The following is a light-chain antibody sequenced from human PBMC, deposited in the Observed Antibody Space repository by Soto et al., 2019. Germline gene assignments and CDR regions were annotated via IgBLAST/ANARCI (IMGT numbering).Light chain of an antibody. V-gene: IGKV4-1*01. CDR3: QPYYSTPFT. Sequence: DIVMTQSPDSLAVSLGERATINCKSSQSVLYSSNNNNYLAWYQQKPGQPPKLLIYWASTRESGVPDRFSGSGSGTDFTLTISSLQAEDVAVYYCQPYYSTPFTFGPGTKVDIK. CDR1: QSVLYSSNNNNY. J-gene: IGKJ3*01. CDR2: WAS.